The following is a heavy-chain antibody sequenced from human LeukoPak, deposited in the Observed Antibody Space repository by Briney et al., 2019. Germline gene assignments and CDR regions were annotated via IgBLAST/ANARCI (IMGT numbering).Heavy chain of an antibody. CDR3: ARDPCDY. Sequence: GGSLRLSCAVSGFTINNLWMSWVRQAPGKGLEWVATVNQDGSGELYVDSVKGRFTISRDSAKNSLYLQMSSLRHEDTAVYYCARDPCDYWGQGTLVTVSS. V-gene: IGHV3-7*01. J-gene: IGHJ4*02. CDR1: GFTINNLW. CDR2: VNQDGSGE.